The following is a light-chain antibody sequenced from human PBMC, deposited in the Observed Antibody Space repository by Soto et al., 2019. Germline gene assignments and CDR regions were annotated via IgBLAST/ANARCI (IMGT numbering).Light chain of an antibody. CDR3: QQYGCSPLFT. CDR1: QTVTHNY. V-gene: IGKV3-20*01. J-gene: IGKJ3*01. Sequence: EIVLTQSPGTLSLSPGERATLSCRASQTVTHNYLAWYQQRPGQAPRLLIYGVSTRATGIPDRFGGSGSGTDVTLTISRLEPADFAVYVCQQYGCSPLFTFGPGTKVVI. CDR2: GVS.